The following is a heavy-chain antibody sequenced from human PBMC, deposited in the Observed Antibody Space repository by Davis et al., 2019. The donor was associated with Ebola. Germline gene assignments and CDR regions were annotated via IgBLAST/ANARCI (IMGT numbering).Heavy chain of an antibody. Sequence: GGSLRLSCAASGFTFSSYGMHWVRQAPGKGLEWVSSISSSSSYIYYADSVKGRFTISRDNAKNSLYLQMNSLRAEDTAVYYCARARGFSAFDIWGQGTMVTVSS. J-gene: IGHJ3*02. CDR3: ARARGFSAFDI. CDR1: GFTFSSYG. CDR2: ISSSSSYI. V-gene: IGHV3-21*01. D-gene: IGHD3-10*01.